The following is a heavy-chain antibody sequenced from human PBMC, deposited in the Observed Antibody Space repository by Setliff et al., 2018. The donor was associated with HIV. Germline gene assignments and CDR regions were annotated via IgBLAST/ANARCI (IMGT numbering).Heavy chain of an antibody. CDR1: GFLFHTYW. CDR3: VKARVDGDYYYYYYMDV. Sequence: GGSLRLSCAASGFLFHTYWMSWVRQAPGKGLEWVANIKEDGSEKYYVDSVKGRFTISRDNSKNTLDLQMSSLRAEDTAVYYCVKARVDGDYYYYYYMDVWGKGTTVTVSS. CDR2: IKEDGSEK. J-gene: IGHJ6*03. D-gene: IGHD4-17*01. V-gene: IGHV3-7*02.